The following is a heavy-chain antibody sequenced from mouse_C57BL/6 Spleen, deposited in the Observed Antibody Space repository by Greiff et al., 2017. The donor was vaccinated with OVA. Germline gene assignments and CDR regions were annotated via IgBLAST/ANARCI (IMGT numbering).Heavy chain of an antibody. CDR2: FYPGSGSI. CDR3: ARPEGDYYGSSYWYFDV. Sequence: VHLVESGAELVKPGASVKLSCKASGYTFTEYPIHWVKQRSGQGLEWIGWFYPGSGSIKYNEKFKDKATLTADKSSSTVYMELSRLTSEDSAVYFCARPEGDYYGSSYWYFDVWGTGTTVTVSS. D-gene: IGHD1-1*01. V-gene: IGHV1-62-2*01. J-gene: IGHJ1*03. CDR1: GYTFTEYP.